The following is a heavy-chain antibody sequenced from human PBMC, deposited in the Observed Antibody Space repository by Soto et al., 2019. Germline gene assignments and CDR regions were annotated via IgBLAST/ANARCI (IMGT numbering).Heavy chain of an antibody. V-gene: IGHV3-23*01. D-gene: IGHD4-17*01. CDR2: ISGSGGST. CDR1: GLTFSSYA. J-gene: IGHJ4*02. Sequence: GFLRISGAAAGLTFSSYAMSWVRQAPGKGLEWVSAISGSGGSTYYADSVKGRFTISRDNSKKTLYLQMNSLRAEDTAVYYCAKGPPYGDYDGVGYWGQGTLVTVSS. CDR3: AKGPPYGDYDGVGY.